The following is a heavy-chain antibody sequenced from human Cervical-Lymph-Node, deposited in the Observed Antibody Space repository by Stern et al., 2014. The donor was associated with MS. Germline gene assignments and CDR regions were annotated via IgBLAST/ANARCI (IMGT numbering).Heavy chain of an antibody. CDR2: IKEDGSEQ. J-gene: IGHJ6*02. CDR3: ARRVLVAMGGYPKTLDV. Sequence: EVQLVESGGVLVQPGGSLKLSCAASRFTFSRYWMTWVRQAPGKGLEWVANIKEDGSEQYYVDSVKGRFTMSRDNAKNSLYLQMNSLRAEDTAVYYCARRVLVAMGGYPKTLDVWGRGTTVTVSS. CDR1: RFTFSRYW. D-gene: IGHD2-2*01. V-gene: IGHV3-7*01.